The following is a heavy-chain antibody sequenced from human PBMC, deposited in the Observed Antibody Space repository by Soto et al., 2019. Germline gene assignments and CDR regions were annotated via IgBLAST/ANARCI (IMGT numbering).Heavy chain of an antibody. J-gene: IGHJ5*02. CDR2: IYSSGTT. V-gene: IGHV4-4*07. CDR1: GGTISGSY. CDR3: ARGQRFSDWFDP. Sequence: SETLSVTGSVSGGTISGSYWTWIRQPAGKGLEWIGRIYSSGTTKYNPSLQSRVTMSLDTSNNQFSLRLTSVTAADTAVYYCARGQRFSDWFDPWGQGTLVTVSS. D-gene: IGHD3-3*01.